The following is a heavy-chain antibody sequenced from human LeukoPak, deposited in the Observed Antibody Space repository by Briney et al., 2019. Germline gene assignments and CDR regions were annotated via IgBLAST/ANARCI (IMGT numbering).Heavy chain of an antibody. CDR2: MIHSGSS. J-gene: IGHJ4*02. CDR3: ARGNIVATILGGLHGTTAFDF. CDR1: GGAFSGYY. V-gene: IGHV4-34*01. Sequence: SETLSLTCGVSGGAFSGYYWSWIRQAPGKGLEGIGEMIHSGSSNYNPSLRSRVTISGDTSKNQFSLKLNSLTAADTAVYYCARGNIVATILGGLHGTTAFDFWGQGILVTVSS. D-gene: IGHD5-12*01.